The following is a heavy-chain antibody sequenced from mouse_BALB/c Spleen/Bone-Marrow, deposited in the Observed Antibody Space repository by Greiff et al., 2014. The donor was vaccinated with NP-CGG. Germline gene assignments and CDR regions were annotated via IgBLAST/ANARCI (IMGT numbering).Heavy chain of an antibody. CDR3: ANYYYGSHFDY. V-gene: IGHV14-3*02. CDR2: IDPENGNT. CDR1: GFNIKDTY. D-gene: IGHD1-1*01. Sequence: EVQLQQSGAALVKPGASVKLSCTASGFNIKDTYMHWVKQRPEQGLEWIGRIDPENGNTKYDPKFQGKSTISADTSSNTAYLQLSSLTSEDTAVYYCANYYYGSHFDYWGQGTTLTVSS. J-gene: IGHJ2*01.